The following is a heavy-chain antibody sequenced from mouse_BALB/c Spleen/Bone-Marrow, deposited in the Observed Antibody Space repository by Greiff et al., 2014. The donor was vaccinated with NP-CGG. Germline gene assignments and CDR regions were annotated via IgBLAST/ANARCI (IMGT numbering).Heavy chain of an antibody. CDR1: GFSLTNYG. Sequence: VQLVESGPGLVAPSQSLSITCTVSGFSLTNYGVHWVRQPPGKGLEWLGVIWADGSTNYNSALMSRLSISKDNSKSQVFFKMNSLQTDDTAMSYCARITTATGAMDYWGQGTSVTVSS. D-gene: IGHD1-2*01. V-gene: IGHV2-9*02. CDR2: IWADGST. CDR3: ARITTATGAMDY. J-gene: IGHJ4*01.